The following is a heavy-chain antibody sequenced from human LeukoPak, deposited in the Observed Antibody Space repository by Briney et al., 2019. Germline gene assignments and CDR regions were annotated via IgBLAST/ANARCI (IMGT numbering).Heavy chain of an antibody. CDR2: IIPIFGTA. Sequence: GASVKVSCKASGGTFSSYAMSWVRQAPGQGLEWMGGIIPIFGTANYAQKFQGRFTITTDESTSTAYMELSSLRSEDTAVYYCARGLTAMAPGFGYWGQGTLVTVSS. D-gene: IGHD5-18*01. CDR1: GGTFSSYA. CDR3: ARGLTAMAPGFGY. J-gene: IGHJ4*02. V-gene: IGHV1-69*05.